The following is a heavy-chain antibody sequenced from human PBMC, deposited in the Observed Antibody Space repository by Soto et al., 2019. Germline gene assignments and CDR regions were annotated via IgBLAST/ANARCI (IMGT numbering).Heavy chain of an antibody. CDR3: ASGGDWFDP. J-gene: IGHJ5*02. CDR2: MYYNGNI. D-gene: IGHD3-16*01. Sequence: QVQVQESGPGLVKPSETLSLTCNVSGGSVTNYYWTWIRQSPEKGLEWIAYMYYNGNINYNPSLESRVAISIDTSKNQFSLTLKSVTAADTAVYYCASGGDWFDPWGQGVLVTVSS. V-gene: IGHV4-59*02. CDR1: GGSVTNYY.